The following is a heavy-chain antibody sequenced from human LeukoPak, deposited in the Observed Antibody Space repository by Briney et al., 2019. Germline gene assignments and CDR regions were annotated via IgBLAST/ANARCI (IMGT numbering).Heavy chain of an antibody. CDR3: ARALEPSIAVIDY. V-gene: IGHV3-21*01. J-gene: IGHJ4*02. D-gene: IGHD6-19*01. Sequence: SVKGQLTISRDNAKNSLYLQMNSLRAEDTAVYYCARALEPSIAVIDYWGQGTLVTVSS.